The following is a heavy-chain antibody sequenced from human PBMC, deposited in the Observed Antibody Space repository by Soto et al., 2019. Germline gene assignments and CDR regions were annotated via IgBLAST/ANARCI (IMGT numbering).Heavy chain of an antibody. V-gene: IGHV2-5*01. CDR1: GFSLSTSGVG. CDR3: AHKTSCSSTSCYNRWFDP. J-gene: IGHJ5*02. CDR2: IYWNDDK. D-gene: IGHD2-2*02. Sequence: SGPTVVNPTHTLTLTCTFSGFSLSTSGVGVGWIRQPPGKALEWLALIYWNDDKRYSPSLKSRLTITKDTSKNQVVLTMTNMDPVDTATYYCAHKTSCSSTSCYNRWFDPWGQGTLVTVSS.